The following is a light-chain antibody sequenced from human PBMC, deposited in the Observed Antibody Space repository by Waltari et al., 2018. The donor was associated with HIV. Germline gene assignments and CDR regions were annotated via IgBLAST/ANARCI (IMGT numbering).Light chain of an antibody. CDR2: GAS. V-gene: IGKV3-15*01. Sequence: EIMRTRSPATRSVSTGEKVPLFGGASQSVSSNLAWYQQKPGQAPRLLIFGASNRATGIPARFSGSGSGTEFTLTISSLQSEDFAVYFCQQYNNWPGTFGPGTKLEIK. CDR3: QQYNNWPGT. J-gene: IGKJ2*01. CDR1: QSVSSN.